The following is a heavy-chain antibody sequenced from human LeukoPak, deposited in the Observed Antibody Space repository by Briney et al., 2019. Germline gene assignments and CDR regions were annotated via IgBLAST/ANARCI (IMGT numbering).Heavy chain of an antibody. V-gene: IGHV1-2*02. CDR2: INPNSGGT. Sequence: ASVRVSPTASGYTFTDYYMHWVRQAPGQGLEWMGWINPNSGGTNYAQKFQGRVTMTRDTSISTAYMELRRLRSDDTAVYHCASVILGPEGFCDSWGQGTLVTVSS. J-gene: IGHJ4*02. D-gene: IGHD3-16*02. CDR1: GYTFTDYY. CDR3: ASVILGPEGFCDS.